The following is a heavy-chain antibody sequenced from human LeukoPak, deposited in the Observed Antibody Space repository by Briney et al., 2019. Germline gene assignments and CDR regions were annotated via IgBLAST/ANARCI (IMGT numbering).Heavy chain of an antibody. J-gene: IGHJ5*02. V-gene: IGHV1-58*02. Sequence: SVKVSCKASGCTFTSSAMQGVRQARGQRLEWIGWMVVYSGNTNYAGKFQERVPITRDMPTSTAYMELGSRGPEDAAVYYCAADRRGYCNGDCLSAWGQGTLVTVSS. CDR3: AADRRGYCNGDCLSA. CDR2: MVVYSGNT. D-gene: IGHD2-21*02. CDR1: GCTFTSSA.